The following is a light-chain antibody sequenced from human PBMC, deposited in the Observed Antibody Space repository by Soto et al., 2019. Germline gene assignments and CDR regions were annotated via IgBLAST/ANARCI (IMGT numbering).Light chain of an antibody. CDR2: DIY. V-gene: IGLV2-8*01. Sequence: QSALTQPPSASGSPGQSVTISCTGTSSDVGGYNSVSWYQQHPGKAPKLMIYDIYKRPSGVPDRFSGSKSGNTASLTVSGLQAEDEADYYGSSYADSVVVFGGGTKVTV. CDR1: SSDVGGYNS. J-gene: IGLJ2*01. CDR3: SSYADSVVV.